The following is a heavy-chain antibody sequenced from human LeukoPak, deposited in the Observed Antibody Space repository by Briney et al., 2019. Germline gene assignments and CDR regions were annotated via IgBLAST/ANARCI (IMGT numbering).Heavy chain of an antibody. CDR2: IYPNGGST. Sequence: GESLRLSCAASGFTFSTYSMTWVRQGPGKGLEWVSSIYPNGGSTFYADSVKGRFTISRDNSKNTLYLQMSSLRPEDTAIYYCTKDVVPDSGWDLDYWGQGTLGTVSS. D-gene: IGHD6-19*01. J-gene: IGHJ4*02. V-gene: IGHV3-23*01. CDR1: GFTFSTYS. CDR3: TKDVVPDSGWDLDY.